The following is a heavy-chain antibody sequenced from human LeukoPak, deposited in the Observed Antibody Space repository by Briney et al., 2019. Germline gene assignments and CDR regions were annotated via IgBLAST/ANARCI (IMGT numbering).Heavy chain of an antibody. V-gene: IGHV3-21*01. CDR2: ISSSSSYI. D-gene: IGHD3-10*01. CDR3: ARGSARTYYYGSGIDY. J-gene: IGHJ4*02. CDR1: GFTFSSYS. Sequence: GGSLRLSCAASGFTFSSYSMNWVRQAPGKGLEWVSSISSSSSYIYYADSVKGRFTISRDNAKNSLYLQMNSLRAEDTAVYYCARGSARTYYYGSGIDYWGQGTLVTVSS.